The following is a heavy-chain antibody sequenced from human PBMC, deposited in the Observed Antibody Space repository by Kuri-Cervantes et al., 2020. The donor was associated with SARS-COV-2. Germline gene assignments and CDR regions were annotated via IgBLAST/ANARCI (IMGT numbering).Heavy chain of an antibody. CDR1: GGSISSSSYY. V-gene: IGHV4-39*01. Sequence: SETLSLTCTVSGGSISSSSYYWGWIRQPPGKGLEWIGSIYYSGSTYYNPSLKSRVTISVDTSKNQFSLKLSSVTAADTAVYYCARGGYYYDSSGYYYSSEYFQHWGQGTLVTVSS. CDR3: ARGGYYYDSSGYYYSSEYFQH. J-gene: IGHJ1*01. D-gene: IGHD3-22*01. CDR2: IYYSGST.